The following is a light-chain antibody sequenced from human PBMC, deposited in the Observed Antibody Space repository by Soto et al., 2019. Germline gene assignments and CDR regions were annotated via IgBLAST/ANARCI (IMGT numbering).Light chain of an antibody. J-gene: IGLJ3*02. CDR1: NIETKS. V-gene: IGLV3-21*02. CDR2: DDS. Sequence: SYELTQPPSVSVAPGQTARITCGGNNIETKSVHWYQQKAGQAPVLVVYDDSDRPSGIPERFSGSNSGNAATLTISRVEAGDEADYFCQVSDTMTDHPVFGGGTKLTVL. CDR3: QVSDTMTDHPV.